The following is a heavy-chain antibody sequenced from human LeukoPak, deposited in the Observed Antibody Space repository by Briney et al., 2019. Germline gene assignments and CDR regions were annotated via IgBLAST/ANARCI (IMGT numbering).Heavy chain of an antibody. CDR3: ARGGRGWELDY. CDR2: IYYSGST. Sequence: PQTLSLTCTVSGGSISSGDYFWSWIRQPPGKGLEWIGYIYYSGSTYYNSSLKSRVIISVDRSKNQFSLKLSSVTAADTAVYYCARGGRGWELDYRGQGTLVTVSS. V-gene: IGHV4-30-4*01. J-gene: IGHJ4*02. D-gene: IGHD3-10*01. CDR1: GGSISSGDYF.